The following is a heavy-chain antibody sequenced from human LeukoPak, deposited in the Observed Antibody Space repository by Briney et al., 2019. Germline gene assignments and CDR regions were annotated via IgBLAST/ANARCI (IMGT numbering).Heavy chain of an antibody. CDR2: ISSSSSYI. J-gene: IGHJ4*02. Sequence: GGPLRLSCAASGFTFSSYSMNWVRQAPGKGLEWVSSISSSSSYIYYADSVKGRFTISRDNAKNSLYLQMNSVRAEDTAVYYCAREAYDSSGVDYWGQGTLVTVSS. CDR3: AREAYDSSGVDY. CDR1: GFTFSSYS. V-gene: IGHV3-21*01. D-gene: IGHD3-22*01.